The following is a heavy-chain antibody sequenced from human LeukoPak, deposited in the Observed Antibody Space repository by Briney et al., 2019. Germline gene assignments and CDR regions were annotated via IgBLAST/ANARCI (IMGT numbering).Heavy chain of an antibody. V-gene: IGHV1-69*13. Sequence: GASVKVSCKASGGTFSSYAISWVRQAPGQGLEWMGGIIPIFGTANYAQKFQGRVTITADESTSTDYMELSSLRSEDTAVYYCASTAGRRNYYYYGMDVWGQGTTVTVSS. J-gene: IGHJ6*02. D-gene: IGHD6-13*01. CDR2: IIPIFGTA. CDR1: GGTFSSYA. CDR3: ASTAGRRNYYYYGMDV.